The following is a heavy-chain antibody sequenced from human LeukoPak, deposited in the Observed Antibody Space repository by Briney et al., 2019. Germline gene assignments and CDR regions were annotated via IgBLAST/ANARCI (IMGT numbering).Heavy chain of an antibody. CDR3: ARGSTLDY. V-gene: IGHV1-2*02. CDR1: GYTFTGYY. Sequence: ASVKVSCKASGYTFTGYYMHWVRQAPGQGPEWMGWISPNSGGTKYAQKFQGRVTMTRDTSITTVYMELSRLKSDDTAVYYCARGSTLDYWGQGTLVTVSS. J-gene: IGHJ4*02. CDR2: ISPNSGGT. D-gene: IGHD5/OR15-5a*01.